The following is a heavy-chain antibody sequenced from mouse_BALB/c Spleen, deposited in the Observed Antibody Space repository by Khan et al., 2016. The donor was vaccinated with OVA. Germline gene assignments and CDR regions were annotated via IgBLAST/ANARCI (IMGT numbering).Heavy chain of an antibody. D-gene: IGHD3-1*01. CDR3: ARWATWYFDV. Sequence: QVQLQQSGGEVIRPGTSVRISCKASGYTFTNYWLGWIRQRPGHGLEWIGDIYPGGYFTNYHEYFKGKATLTVDTSSSTANMQLSSLTSEDSAVYFCARWATWYFDVWGAGTTVTVSS. J-gene: IGHJ1*01. CDR2: IYPGGYFT. V-gene: IGHV1-63*02. CDR1: GYTFTNYW.